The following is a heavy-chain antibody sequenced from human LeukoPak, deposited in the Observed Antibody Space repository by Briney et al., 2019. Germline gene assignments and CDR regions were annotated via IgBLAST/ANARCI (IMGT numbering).Heavy chain of an antibody. CDR2: INHSGST. CDR1: GGSFSGYY. CDR3: ALLPSGVLVDDGMDV. V-gene: IGHV4-34*01. D-gene: IGHD1-26*01. Sequence: SSETLSLTCAVYGGSFSGYYWSWIRQPPGKGLEWIGEINHSGSTNYNPSLKSRVTISVDTSKNQFSLKLSSVTAADTAVYYCALLPSGVLVDDGMDVWGQGTTVTVSS. J-gene: IGHJ6*02.